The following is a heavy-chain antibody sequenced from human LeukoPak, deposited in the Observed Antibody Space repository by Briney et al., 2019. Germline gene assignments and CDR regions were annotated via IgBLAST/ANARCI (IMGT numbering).Heavy chain of an antibody. V-gene: IGHV4-59*08. D-gene: IGHD6-19*01. J-gene: IGHJ1*01. CDR1: GDYINSHY. CDR2: IHFGGST. Sequence: SETLSLTCSVSGDYINSHYWTWIRQSSGRGLEWLGYIHFGGSTKYNPSLKSPVTISVDTSKNQFSLKLSSVTAVDTAVYYCARGPRIAVAGPRIRRAEYFQNWGQGTLVTVSS. CDR3: ARGPRIAVAGPRIRRAEYFQN.